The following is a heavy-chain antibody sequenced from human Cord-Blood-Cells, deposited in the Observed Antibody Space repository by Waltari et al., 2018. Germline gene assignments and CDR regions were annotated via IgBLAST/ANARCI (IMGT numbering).Heavy chain of an antibody. J-gene: IGHJ1*01. V-gene: IGHV1-69*09. D-gene: IGHD6-13*01. CDR1: GGTFSSYA. CDR3: AREQLVGGYFQH. CDR2: IIPILGIA. Sequence: QVQLVQSGAEVKKPGSSVKVSCKASGGTFSSYAISWVRQAPGQGLEWMGRIIPILGIANDAQKFQGRVTITADKSTSTAYMELSSLRSEDTAVYYCAREQLVGGYFQHWGQGTLVTVSS.